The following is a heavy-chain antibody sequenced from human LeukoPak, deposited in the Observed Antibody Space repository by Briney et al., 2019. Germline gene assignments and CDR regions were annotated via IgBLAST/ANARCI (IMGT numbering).Heavy chain of an antibody. CDR2: IYHSGST. J-gene: IGHJ3*02. D-gene: IGHD4-11*01. CDR1: GGSISSGGYY. Sequence: SQTLSLTCTVSGGSISSGGYYWSWIRQPPGKGLEWIGYIYHSGSTYYNPSLKSRVTISVDRSKNQFSLKLSSVTAADTAVYYCARDLRTVTTAGDAFDIWGQGTMVTVSS. V-gene: IGHV4-30-2*01. CDR3: ARDLRTVTTAGDAFDI.